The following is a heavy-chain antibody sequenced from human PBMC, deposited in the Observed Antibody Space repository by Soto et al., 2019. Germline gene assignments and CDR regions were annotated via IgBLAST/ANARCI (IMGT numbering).Heavy chain of an antibody. D-gene: IGHD3-22*01. CDR2: ISWNSGSI. V-gene: IGHV3-9*01. CDR3: AKGLVGGGYYVDAFDI. J-gene: IGHJ3*02. CDR1: GFTFDDYA. Sequence: QAGGSLRLSCAASGFTFDDYAMHWVRQAPGKGLEWVSGISWNSGSIGYADSVKGRFTISRDNAKNSLYLQMNSLRAEDTALYYCAKGLVGGGYYVDAFDIWGQGTMVTVSS.